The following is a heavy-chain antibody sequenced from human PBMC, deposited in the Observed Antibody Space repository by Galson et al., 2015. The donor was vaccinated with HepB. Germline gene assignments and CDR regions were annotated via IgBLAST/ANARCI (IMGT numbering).Heavy chain of an antibody. CDR3: ARGEVEGGDFWSGYYLDY. Sequence: SVKVSCKASGYTFTSYAMHWVRQAPGQRLEWMGWINAGNGNTKYSQKFQGRVTITRDTSASTAYMELSSLRSEDTAVYYCARGEVEGGDFWSGYYLDYWGQGTLVTVSS. CDR1: GYTFTSYA. J-gene: IGHJ4*02. V-gene: IGHV1-3*01. D-gene: IGHD3-3*01. CDR2: INAGNGNT.